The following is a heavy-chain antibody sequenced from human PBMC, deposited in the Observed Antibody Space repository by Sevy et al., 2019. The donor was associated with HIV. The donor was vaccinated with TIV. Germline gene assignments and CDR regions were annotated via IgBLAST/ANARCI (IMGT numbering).Heavy chain of an antibody. V-gene: IGHV1-18*01. J-gene: IGHJ6*02. CDR1: GYTFTSYG. Sequence: ASVKVSCKASGYTFTSYGISWVRQAPGQGLEWMGWISAYNGNTNYAQKLQGRVTMTTDTSTSTAYMELRSLRSDDTAVYYCARESLITMVRGVKAGGGHHYGMDVWGQGTTVTVS. CDR2: ISAYNGNT. D-gene: IGHD3-10*01. CDR3: ARESLITMVRGVKAGGGHHYGMDV.